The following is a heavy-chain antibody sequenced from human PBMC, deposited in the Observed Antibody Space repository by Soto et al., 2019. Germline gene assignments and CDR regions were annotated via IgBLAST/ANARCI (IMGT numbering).Heavy chain of an antibody. D-gene: IGHD3-22*01. CDR2: ISSSNSYI. CDR1: GFTFSSYS. V-gene: IGHV3-21*01. Sequence: GGSLRLSCAASGFTFSSYSMNWVRQAPGKGLEWVSSISSSNSYIYYADSVKGRFTISRDNAKNSLYLQMNSLRAEDTAVYYCAREDYDSSGHDYWGQGTLVTVSS. CDR3: AREDYDSSGHDY. J-gene: IGHJ4*02.